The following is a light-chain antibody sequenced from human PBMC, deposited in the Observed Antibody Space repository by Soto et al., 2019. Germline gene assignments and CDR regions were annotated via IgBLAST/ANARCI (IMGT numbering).Light chain of an antibody. Sequence: QSALTQPRSVSGSPGQSVTISCTGTSSDVGGYNYVSWYQQHPGKAPKLMIYDVNKWPSGVPDRFSGSNSGNTASLTISGLQAEDEADYHCCSYAGSHTPWVFGGGTKVTVL. CDR3: CSYAGSHTPWV. CDR1: SSDVGGYNY. CDR2: DVN. J-gene: IGLJ3*02. V-gene: IGLV2-11*01.